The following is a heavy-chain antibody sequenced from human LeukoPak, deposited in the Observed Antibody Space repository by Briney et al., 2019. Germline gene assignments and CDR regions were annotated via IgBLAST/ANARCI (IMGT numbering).Heavy chain of an antibody. Sequence: TASGPTLVKPTQTLTLTCTFSGFSLITSGVGVGWIRQPPGKALEWLALIYWDDDKRYSPSPKNRLSITKDTSKNQVVLTMTNMDPVDTATYYCAYSLCNGGSCYSGFDFWGQGTLVTVSS. D-gene: IGHD2-15*01. CDR1: GFSLITSGVG. J-gene: IGHJ4*02. CDR2: IYWDDDK. V-gene: IGHV2-5*02. CDR3: AYSLCNGGSCYSGFDF.